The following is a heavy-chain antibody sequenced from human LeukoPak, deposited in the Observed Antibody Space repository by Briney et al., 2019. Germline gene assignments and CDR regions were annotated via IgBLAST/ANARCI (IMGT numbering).Heavy chain of an antibody. CDR1: GYTFTGYY. CDR3: ARVANLVEQRLLY. J-gene: IGHJ4*02. CDR2: ISAYNGNT. V-gene: IGHV1-18*04. Sequence: GASVKVSCKASGYTFTGYYMHWVRQAPGQGLEWMGWISAYNGNTNYAQKLQGRVTMTTDTSTSTAYMELRSLRSDDTAVYYCARVANLVEQRLLYWGQGTLVTVSS. D-gene: IGHD1/OR15-1a*01.